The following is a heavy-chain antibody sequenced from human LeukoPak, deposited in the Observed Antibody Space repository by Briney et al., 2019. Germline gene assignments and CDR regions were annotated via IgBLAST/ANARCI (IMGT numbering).Heavy chain of an antibody. CDR3: ARDYYGSGSPDLGYYYYGMDV. Sequence: SQTLSLTCTVSGGSISSGDYYWSWIRQPPGKGLEWIGYIYYSGSTNYNPSLKSRVTISVDTSKNQFSLKLSSVTAADTAVYYCARDYYGSGSPDLGYYYYGMDVWGQGTTVTVSS. D-gene: IGHD3-10*01. CDR2: IYYSGST. J-gene: IGHJ6*02. CDR1: GGSISSGDYY. V-gene: IGHV4-30-4*01.